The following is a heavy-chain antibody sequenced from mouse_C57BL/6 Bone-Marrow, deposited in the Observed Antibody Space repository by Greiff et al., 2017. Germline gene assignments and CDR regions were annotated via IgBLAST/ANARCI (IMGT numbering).Heavy chain of an antibody. CDR2: SRNNANDYTT. CDR1: GFTFRDFY. D-gene: IGHD3-3*01. J-gene: IGHJ1*03. V-gene: IGHV7-1*01. Sequence: EVQGVESGGGLVQSGRSLRLSCATSGFTFRDFYMEWVRQAPGKGLEWIAASRNNANDYTTEYSASLKGRFIVSRDTSQSILYLQMNALRAEDTAIYYCARDLGGVFDVWGTGTTVTVSS. CDR3: ARDLGGVFDV.